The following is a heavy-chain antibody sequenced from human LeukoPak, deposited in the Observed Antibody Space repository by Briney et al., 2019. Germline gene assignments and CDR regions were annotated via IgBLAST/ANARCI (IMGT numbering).Heavy chain of an antibody. V-gene: IGHV1-8*01. CDR2: MNPNNGQT. CDR3: ARGLYPSGNYPPDY. J-gene: IGHJ4*02. D-gene: IGHD3-10*01. CDR1: GYTFTSYD. Sequence: GASVKVSCKASGYTFTSYDINWVRQATGQGLEWMAWMNPNNGQTDVARKFQGRVTMTRDTSISTAYMELSSLRSDDTAVYYCARGLYPSGNYPPDYWGQGTLVTVSS.